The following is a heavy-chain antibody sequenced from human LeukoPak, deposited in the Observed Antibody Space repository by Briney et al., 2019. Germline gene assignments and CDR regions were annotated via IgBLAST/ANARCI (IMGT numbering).Heavy chain of an antibody. V-gene: IGHV3-23*01. CDR3: ARDYQSRIAVAGRGFAFDI. J-gene: IGHJ3*02. CDR2: IGTSAHST. Sequence: PGGSLRLSCAASGFTFNSYAMSWVRQAPGKGLEWVSTIGTSAHSTYYSDSVKGRFTISRDNSKNTLYLQMNSLRVEDTAVYYCARDYQSRIAVAGRGFAFDIWGQGTKVTVSS. D-gene: IGHD6-19*01. CDR1: GFTFNSYA.